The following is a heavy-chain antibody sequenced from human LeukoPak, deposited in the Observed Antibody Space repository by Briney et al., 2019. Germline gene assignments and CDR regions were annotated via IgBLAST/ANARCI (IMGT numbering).Heavy chain of an antibody. D-gene: IGHD3-22*01. CDR3: AKDRSNCDSTGYNYIDY. Sequence: GGSLRLSCAASGLTFSGYAMHWARQAPGKGLEWISSIRASGDTTYYADSVKGRFTISRDNSKDTLYLQMNSLRAEDTAVYHCAKDRSNCDSTGYNYIDYWGQGMLVTVSS. CDR2: IRASGDTT. V-gene: IGHV3-23*01. CDR1: GLTFSGYA. J-gene: IGHJ4*02.